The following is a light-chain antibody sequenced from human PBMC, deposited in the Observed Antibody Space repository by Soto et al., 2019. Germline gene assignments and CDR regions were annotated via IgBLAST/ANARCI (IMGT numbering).Light chain of an antibody. Sequence: IGLKMSPVALSVSQRGRATLSCRASQSISDTLAWYQQKPGQAPRLLIYSASRGATGFPARFSGSGSGTDFTLTISSLQSEDFAVYYCQEYNNLPWTFGQGANVDIK. CDR3: QEYNNLPWT. J-gene: IGKJ1*01. CDR2: SAS. CDR1: QSISDT. V-gene: IGKV3-15*01.